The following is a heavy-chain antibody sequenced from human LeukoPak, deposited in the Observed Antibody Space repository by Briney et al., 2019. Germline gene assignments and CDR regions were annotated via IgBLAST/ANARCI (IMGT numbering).Heavy chain of an antibody. Sequence: RGSLRLSCAASGFTFSSYAMSWVRQAPGKGLGWVSTVSSGGGSTFYAAHVTCRFSISRYNSKNTMYLQMNTLRAEDTAVYHCAKSGCNSSNCFLGWFDPWGQGTLVTVSS. J-gene: IGHJ5*02. CDR2: VSSGGGST. D-gene: IGHD2-2*01. CDR3: AKSGCNSSNCFLGWFDP. V-gene: IGHV3-23*01. CDR1: GFTFSSYA.